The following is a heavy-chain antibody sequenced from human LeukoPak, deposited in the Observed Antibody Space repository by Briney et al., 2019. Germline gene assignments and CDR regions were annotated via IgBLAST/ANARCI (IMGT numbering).Heavy chain of an antibody. CDR3: ASYSNYDY. CDR1: GFTVGSTY. D-gene: IGHD6-13*01. J-gene: IGHJ4*02. Sequence: GGSLRLSCAASGFTVGSTYMSWVRQPPGKGLEWVSVIYSGGSTYYADCVKGRFTISRDNSKNTLYLQMSSLRAEDTAVYYCASYSNYDYWGQGTLVTVSS. CDR2: IYSGGST. V-gene: IGHV3-66*01.